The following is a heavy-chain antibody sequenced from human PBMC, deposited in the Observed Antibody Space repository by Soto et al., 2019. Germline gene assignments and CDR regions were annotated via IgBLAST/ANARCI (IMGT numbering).Heavy chain of an antibody. D-gene: IGHD3-22*01. Sequence: QVQLVQSGAEVKKPGSSVKVSCKASGGTFSSYAISWVRQAPGQGLEWMGGIIPIFGTANYAQKFQGRVTITADKSTSTAYMELSSLRSEDTAVYYCARYTYYYDSSGYYGDYWGQGTLVTVSS. CDR3: ARYTYYYDSSGYYGDY. CDR2: IIPIFGTA. V-gene: IGHV1-69*06. CDR1: GGTFSSYA. J-gene: IGHJ4*02.